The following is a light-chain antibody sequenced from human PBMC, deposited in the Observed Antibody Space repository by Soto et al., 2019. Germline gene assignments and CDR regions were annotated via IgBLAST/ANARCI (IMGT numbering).Light chain of an antibody. Sequence: EIVLTQSPGTLSLSPGERATLSCRVSQSVYSRYLAWYQQKSGQAPRLLIYDASSRATGIPDRFSGSGSGTDFTLTISRLEPEDFAVYYCQQYGNLWTFGQGTKLEI. CDR2: DAS. J-gene: IGKJ2*02. CDR1: QSVYSRY. CDR3: QQYGNLWT. V-gene: IGKV3-20*01.